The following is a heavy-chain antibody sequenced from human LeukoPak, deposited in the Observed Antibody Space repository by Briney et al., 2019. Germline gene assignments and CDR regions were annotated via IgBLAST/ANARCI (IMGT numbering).Heavy chain of an antibody. D-gene: IGHD3-10*01. CDR2: IRYDGSNK. V-gene: IGHV3-30*02. Sequence: GGSLRLSCAASGFTFSSYGMHWVRQAPGKGLGWVAFIRYDGSNKYYADSVKGRFTISRDNSKNTLYLQMNSLRAEDTAVYYCARDGPYGSGSYENYWGQGTLVTVSS. CDR1: GFTFSSYG. CDR3: ARDGPYGSGSYENY. J-gene: IGHJ4*02.